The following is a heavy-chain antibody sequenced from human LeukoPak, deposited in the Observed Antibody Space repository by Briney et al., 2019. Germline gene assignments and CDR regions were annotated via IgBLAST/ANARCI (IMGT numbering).Heavy chain of an antibody. CDR2: IYTSGST. J-gene: IGHJ6*03. V-gene: IGHV4-4*07. Sequence: PSETLSLTCTVSGGSISSYYWSWIWQPAGKGLEWIGRIYTSGSTNYNPSLKSRVTISVDKSKNQFSLKLSSVTAADTAVYYCARERGGSAWSAYYYYYMDVWGKGTTVTVSS. CDR1: GGSISSYY. D-gene: IGHD6-13*01. CDR3: ARERGGSAWSAYYYYYMDV.